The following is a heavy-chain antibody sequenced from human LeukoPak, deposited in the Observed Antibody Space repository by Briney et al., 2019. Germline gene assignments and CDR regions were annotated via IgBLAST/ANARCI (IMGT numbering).Heavy chain of an antibody. CDR3: AKVPPKSNWFDP. Sequence: GGSLRLSCAASGFTVSRNYMSWVRQAPGKGLEWVSVLYSDGSTYHADSVKGRFTISRDNSKNTLYLQMNSLRAEDTAVYYCAKVPPKSNWFDPWGQGTLVTVSS. CDR2: LYSDGST. CDR1: GFTVSRNY. J-gene: IGHJ5*02. V-gene: IGHV3-53*01.